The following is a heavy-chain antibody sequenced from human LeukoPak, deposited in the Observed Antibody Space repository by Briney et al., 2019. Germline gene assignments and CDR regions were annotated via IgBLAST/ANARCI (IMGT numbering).Heavy chain of an antibody. CDR3: ARTKGTSYYDNSGYGAFDI. CDR1: GGTFSSYA. J-gene: IGHJ3*02. Sequence: ASVKVSCKASGGTFSSYAISWVRQAPGQGLEWMGGIIPIFGTANYAQKFQGRVTITADESTSTAYMELSSLRSEDTAVYYCARTKGTSYYDNSGYGAFDIWGQGTMVTVSS. D-gene: IGHD3-22*01. V-gene: IGHV1-69*01. CDR2: IIPIFGTA.